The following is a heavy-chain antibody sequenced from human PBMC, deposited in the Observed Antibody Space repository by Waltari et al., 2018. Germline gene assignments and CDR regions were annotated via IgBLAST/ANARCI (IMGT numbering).Heavy chain of an antibody. Sequence: QVQLVQSGAEVKEPGSSVKVSCKASRGTFSIYGITWLRQAPGQGLEWMGRITPMDGGTNYAQKFQGRVTSSTDKSTYTAYMDLSSLTSEDTAVYFCARDLGTTVTEPYFDSWGQGTLVTVSS. J-gene: IGHJ4*02. D-gene: IGHD4-17*01. CDR2: ITPMDGGT. V-gene: IGHV1-69*09. CDR1: RGTFSIYG. CDR3: ARDLGTTVTEPYFDS.